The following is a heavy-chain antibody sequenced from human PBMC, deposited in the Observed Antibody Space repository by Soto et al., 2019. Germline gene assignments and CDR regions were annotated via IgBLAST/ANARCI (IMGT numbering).Heavy chain of an antibody. Sequence: EVQLVESGGGVVRPGGSLRLSCAASGFTFDDYGMSWVRQAPGKGLEWVSGINWNGGSTVYADSVKGRFTISRDNXMNSLYLKVNSLRAEDTALYYCARAEKNYAYVPMDVWGQGTTVTVSS. CDR2: INWNGGST. V-gene: IGHV3-20*04. D-gene: IGHD3-16*01. CDR1: GFTFDDYG. J-gene: IGHJ6*02. CDR3: ARAEKNYAYVPMDV.